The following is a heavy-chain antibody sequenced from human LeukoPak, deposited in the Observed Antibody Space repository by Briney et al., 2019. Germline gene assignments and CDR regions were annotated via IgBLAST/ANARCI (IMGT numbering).Heavy chain of an antibody. J-gene: IGHJ6*03. CDR3: ARGGNVLRYFDWLSADPMDV. CDR1: GYSISSGYY. V-gene: IGHV4-38-2*02. D-gene: IGHD3-9*01. CDR2: IYHSGST. Sequence: SETLSLTCTVSGYSISSGYYWGWIRQPPGKGLEWIGSIYHSGSTYYNPSLKSRVTISVDTSKNQFSPKLSSVTAADTAVYYCARGGNVLRYFDWLSADPMDVWGKGTTVTVSS.